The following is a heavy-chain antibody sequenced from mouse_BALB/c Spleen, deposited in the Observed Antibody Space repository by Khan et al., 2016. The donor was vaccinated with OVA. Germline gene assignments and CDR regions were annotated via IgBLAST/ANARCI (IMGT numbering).Heavy chain of an antibody. CDR3: ARKDYYDYDPFPY. CDR2: ISYSGNT. J-gene: IGHJ3*01. V-gene: IGHV3-2*02. CDR1: GYSITSAFA. Sequence: EVQLQESGPGLVKPSQSLSLTSTVTGYSITSAFAWNWIRQFPGNKLEWMGYISYSGNTRYNPSPKSLISIIRATSRNQFFLQLNSVTTEDTATYYCARKDYYDYDPFPYWGQGTLVTVSA. D-gene: IGHD2-4*01.